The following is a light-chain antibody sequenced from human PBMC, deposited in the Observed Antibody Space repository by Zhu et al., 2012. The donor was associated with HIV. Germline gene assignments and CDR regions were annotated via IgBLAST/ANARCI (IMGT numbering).Light chain of an antibody. Sequence: EIVMTQSPATLSVSPGETATLSCRASHSVSSTLAWYQQKPGQAPRLLIYGAFTRATGIPARFSGRGSGTEFTLTISSLQSEDFAVYYCQQRVNWPLTFGGGTKVEIK. V-gene: IGKV3-15*01. CDR1: HSVSST. CDR2: GAF. CDR3: QQRVNWPLT. J-gene: IGKJ4*01.